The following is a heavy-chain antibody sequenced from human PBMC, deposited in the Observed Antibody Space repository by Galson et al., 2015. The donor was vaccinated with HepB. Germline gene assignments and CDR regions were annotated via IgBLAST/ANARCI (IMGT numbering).Heavy chain of an antibody. Sequence: SLRLSCAASGFTFSDYYMIWIRQAPGQGLEWVSSISSSGRTKHYADSVQGRFTLSRDNAAKSLYLQMNSLRVEDTAIYYCARDGGIYDRSGYYWVDRTYYKYHFGVDVWGQGTTVTVSS. CDR3: ARDGGIYDRSGYYWVDRTYYKYHFGVDV. CDR1: GFTFSDYY. D-gene: IGHD3-22*01. CDR2: ISSSGRTK. J-gene: IGHJ6*02. V-gene: IGHV3-11*01.